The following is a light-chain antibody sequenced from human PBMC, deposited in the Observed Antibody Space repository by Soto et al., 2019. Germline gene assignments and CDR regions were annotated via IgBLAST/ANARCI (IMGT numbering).Light chain of an antibody. Sequence: DIQMTQSPSSLSASVGDRVTITCRASQSISSWLAWYQQKPGKAPKLLIFDAYSLESGVPSRFSGSRSGTEFTLTITSLQPDDYATYYCQQYNSYSPLTFGGGNKVEIK. CDR1: QSISSW. CDR2: DAY. V-gene: IGKV1-5*01. J-gene: IGKJ4*01. CDR3: QQYNSYSPLT.